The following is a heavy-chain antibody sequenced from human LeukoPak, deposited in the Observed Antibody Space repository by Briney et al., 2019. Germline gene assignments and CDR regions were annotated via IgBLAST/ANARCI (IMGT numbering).Heavy chain of an antibody. J-gene: IGHJ6*02. CDR2: INTNTGNP. CDR3: ARVITMVRGGNYYGMDV. V-gene: IGHV7-4-1*02. CDR1: GHTFTSYA. D-gene: IGHD3-10*01. Sequence: ASVKVSCKASGHTFTSYAMNWVRQAPGQGLEWMGWINTNTGNPTYAQGFTGRFVFSLDTSVSTAYLQISSLKAEDTAVYYCARVITMVRGGNYYGMDVWGQGTTVTVSS.